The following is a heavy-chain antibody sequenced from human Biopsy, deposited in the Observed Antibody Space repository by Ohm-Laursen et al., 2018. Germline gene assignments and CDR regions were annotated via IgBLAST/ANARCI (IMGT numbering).Heavy chain of an antibody. Sequence: TQTLTLTCSFSGFSLSARGMCVSWIRQAPGKALEWLARVDWDDYKDYRASLQTKLSISKGTSNDQVVLTVNNVDPADTATYYCARTPILIVSAGLVYRHRRHLQGMDVWGQGIAVTVS. D-gene: IGHD6-13*01. V-gene: IGHV2-70*11. CDR3: ARTPILIVSAGLVYRHRRHLQGMDV. CDR1: GFSLSARGMC. J-gene: IGHJ6*02. CDR2: VDWDDYK.